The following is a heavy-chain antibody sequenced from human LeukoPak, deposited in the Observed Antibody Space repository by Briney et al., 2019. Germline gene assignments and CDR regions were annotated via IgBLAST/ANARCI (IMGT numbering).Heavy chain of an antibody. CDR2: ISSDGNSK. J-gene: IGHJ4*02. CDR1: GFSFSSYS. CDR3: AKEVDWDDF. V-gene: IGHV3-30*09. Sequence: GGSLRLSCAASGFSFSSYSIHWVRQAPGKGLEWVAVISSDGNSKNFALSVKGRFAISRDNSKNTLYLQMNSLRAEDTAVYYCAKEVDWDDFWGQGTLVTVSS. D-gene: IGHD3-9*01.